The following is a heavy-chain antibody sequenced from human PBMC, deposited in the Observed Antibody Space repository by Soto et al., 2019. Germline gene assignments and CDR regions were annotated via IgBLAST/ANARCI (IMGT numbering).Heavy chain of an antibody. CDR1: GGSISGGVYY. Sequence: QVQLQESGPGLVKPSQTLSLTCTVSGGSISGGVYYWSWIRQPRGKGLEWIGYIFDSGSTYYNPSLKSRVTISVDTSKNQFSLRLSSVTAADTAVYYCAREIIPLTTDWYFYLWGRGTLVTVSS. D-gene: IGHD4-17*01. J-gene: IGHJ2*01. V-gene: IGHV4-30-4*01. CDR2: IFDSGST. CDR3: AREIIPLTTDWYFYL.